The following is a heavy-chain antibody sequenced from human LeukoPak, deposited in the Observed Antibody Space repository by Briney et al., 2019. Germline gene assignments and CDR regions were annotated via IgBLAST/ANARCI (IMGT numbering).Heavy chain of an antibody. J-gene: IGHJ4*02. CDR1: GFTFSSYA. CDR2: ISGSGGST. CDR3: ASSEDYDYVWGSYRSTPFDY. Sequence: AGGSLRLSCAASGFTFSSYAMSWVRQAPGKGLEWVSAISGSGGSTYYADSVKVRFTISRDNSKNTLYLQMNSLRAEDTAVYYCASSEDYDYVWGSYRSTPFDYWGQGTLVTVSS. D-gene: IGHD3-16*02. V-gene: IGHV3-23*01.